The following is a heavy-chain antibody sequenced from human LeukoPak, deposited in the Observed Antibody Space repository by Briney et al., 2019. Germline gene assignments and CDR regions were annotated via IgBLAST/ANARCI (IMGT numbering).Heavy chain of an antibody. CDR1: GDSFSGYY. Sequence: PSETLSLTCTVSGDSFSGYYWSWIRQPAGKGLEWIGRIYTSGSTNYNPSLKSRVTMSVDTSKNQFSLKLSSVTAADTAVYYCARVSSADIWDYWGQGTLVTVSS. V-gene: IGHV4-4*07. CDR3: ARVSSADIWDY. CDR2: IYTSGST. J-gene: IGHJ4*02. D-gene: IGHD3/OR15-3a*01.